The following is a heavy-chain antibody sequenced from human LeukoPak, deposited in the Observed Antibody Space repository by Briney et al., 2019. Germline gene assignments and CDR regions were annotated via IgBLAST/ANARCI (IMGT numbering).Heavy chain of an antibody. CDR2: ISSSSSYI. D-gene: IGHD2-15*01. V-gene: IGHV3-21*01. CDR3: ARDPPVVVAASTFDY. CDR1: GFTFRSYS. J-gene: IGHJ4*02. Sequence: GGSLRLSCAASGFTFRSYSMNWVRQAPGKGLEWVSSISSSSSYIYYADSVKGRFTISRDNAKNSLYLQMNSLRAEDTAVYYCARDPPVVVAASTFDYWGQGTLVTVSS.